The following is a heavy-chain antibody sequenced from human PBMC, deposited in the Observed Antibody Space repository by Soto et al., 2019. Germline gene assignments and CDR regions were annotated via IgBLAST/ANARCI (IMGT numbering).Heavy chain of an antibody. J-gene: IGHJ5*02. CDR2: TYYRSKGYN. Sequence: SQTLSLTCAISGHSVSSNTVAWNWSRQSPSRGLEGLGRTYYRSKGYNDYAVSVKSRITINSNTSKNQFSRQMNSVTPEDTSVYYCARHPGSWFDPWGQGTLVTVSS. CDR3: ARHPGSWFDP. V-gene: IGHV6-1*01. CDR1: GHSVSSNTVA.